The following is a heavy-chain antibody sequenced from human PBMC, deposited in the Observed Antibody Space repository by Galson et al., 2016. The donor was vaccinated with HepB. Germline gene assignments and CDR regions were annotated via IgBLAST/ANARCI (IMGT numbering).Heavy chain of an antibody. Sequence: ETLSLTCTVSSGFINDYNWNWIRQPPGKGLEWIGNIYYSGGTTYNPSLKSRVTISIDTSKNQFSLRLSSLTAADTAVYYCSRSPVAFYYFDYWGQGTLVTVSS. CDR1: SGFINDYN. J-gene: IGHJ4*02. CDR3: SRSPVAFYYFDY. CDR2: IYYSGGT. V-gene: IGHV4-59*01. D-gene: IGHD6-19*01.